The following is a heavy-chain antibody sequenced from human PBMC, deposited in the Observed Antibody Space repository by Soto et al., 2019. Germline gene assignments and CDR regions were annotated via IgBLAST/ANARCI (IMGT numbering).Heavy chain of an antibody. J-gene: IGHJ4*02. D-gene: IGHD2-15*01. CDR2: IYYSGST. CDR1: GGSVSSGSYY. V-gene: IGHV4-61*01. Sequence: SETLSLTCTVSGGSVSSGSYYWSWIRQPPGKGLEWIGYIYYSGSTNYNPSLKSRVTISVDTSKNQFSLKLSSVTTADTAVYYCARESPYCSGGSCYGGIDYWGQGTLVTVSS. CDR3: ARESPYCSGGSCYGGIDY.